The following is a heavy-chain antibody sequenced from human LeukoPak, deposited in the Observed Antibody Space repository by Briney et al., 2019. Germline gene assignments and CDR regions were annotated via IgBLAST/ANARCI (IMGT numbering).Heavy chain of an antibody. Sequence: ASVKVSCKASGGTFSSYAISWVRQAPGQGLEWMGIINPSGGSTSYAQKFQGRVTMTRDTSTSTVYMELSSLRSEDTAVYYCARTPYSSSWYPHTLPFDPWGQGTLVTVSS. D-gene: IGHD6-13*01. V-gene: IGHV1-46*01. J-gene: IGHJ5*02. CDR2: INPSGGST. CDR1: GGTFSSYA. CDR3: ARTPYSSSWYPHTLPFDP.